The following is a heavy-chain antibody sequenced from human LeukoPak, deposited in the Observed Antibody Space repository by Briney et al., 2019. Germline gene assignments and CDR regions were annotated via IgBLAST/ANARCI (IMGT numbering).Heavy chain of an antibody. CDR2: ISSNGGSI. J-gene: IGHJ4*02. D-gene: IGHD3-10*01. CDR3: ARVYQGVSLFDGIDY. Sequence: GGSLRLSCAASGFTFSSYNMNWVRQAPGKGLEWVSYISSNGGSIYYADSVKGRFTISRDNAKNSLFLQMNSLRAEDTAVYYCARVYQGVSLFDGIDYWGQGTLVTVSS. V-gene: IGHV3-48*01. CDR1: GFTFSSYN.